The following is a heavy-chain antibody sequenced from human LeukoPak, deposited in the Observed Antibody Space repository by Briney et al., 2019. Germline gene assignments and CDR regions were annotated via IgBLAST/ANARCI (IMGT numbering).Heavy chain of an antibody. D-gene: IGHD1-1*01. CDR3: AKGSGTLDWNDPFDY. J-gene: IGHJ4*02. V-gene: IGHV3-30*18. Sequence: QPGGSLRLSCAASGFTFSSYGMHWVRQAPGKGLEWVAVISYDGSNKYYADSVKGRFTISRDNSKNTLYLQMNSLRAEDTAVYYCAKGSGTLDWNDPFDYWGQGTLVTVSS. CDR1: GFTFSSYG. CDR2: ISYDGSNK.